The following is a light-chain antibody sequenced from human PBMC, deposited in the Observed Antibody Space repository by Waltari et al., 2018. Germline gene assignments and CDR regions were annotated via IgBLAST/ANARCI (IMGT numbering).Light chain of an antibody. J-gene: IGLJ2*01. CDR1: SSYVGGYKS. V-gene: IGLV2-14*03. CDR2: DVS. Sequence: HSALTQPASVSGSLGPSITIPRTGTSSYVGGYKSSPWYQKHPGKAPKLMIYDVSNRPSGVSNRFSGSKSGNTASLTISGLQAEDEADYYCSSYISSDTLELFGGGTSLTVL. CDR3: SSYISSDTLEL.